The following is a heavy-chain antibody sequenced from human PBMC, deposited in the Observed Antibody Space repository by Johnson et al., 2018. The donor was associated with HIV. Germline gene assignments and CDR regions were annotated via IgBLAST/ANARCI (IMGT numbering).Heavy chain of an antibody. CDR2: ISYDGSNK. Sequence: QVQLVESGGGLVQPGGSLRLSCAASGFTFSSYAMHWVRQAPGKGLEWVAVISYDGSNKYYADSVKGRFTISRDNSKNTRYLQMNSLRAEDTAVYYCARYGLIPAAKGLALDIWGQGTTVTVSS. CDR1: GFTFSSYA. J-gene: IGHJ3*02. CDR3: ARYGLIPAAKGLALDI. V-gene: IGHV3-30-3*01. D-gene: IGHD2-2*01.